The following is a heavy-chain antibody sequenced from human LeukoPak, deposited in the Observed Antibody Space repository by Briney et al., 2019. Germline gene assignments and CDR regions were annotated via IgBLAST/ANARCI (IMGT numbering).Heavy chain of an antibody. V-gene: IGHV1-18*01. J-gene: IGHJ5*02. Sequence: GASVKVSCKASGYTFTSYDINWVRQATGQGLEWMGWISAYNGNTNYAQKLQGRVTMTTDTSTSTAYMELRSLRSDDTAVYYCARDRDFWFDPWGQGTLVTVSS. D-gene: IGHD3-3*01. CDR1: GYTFTSYD. CDR3: ARDRDFWFDP. CDR2: ISAYNGNT.